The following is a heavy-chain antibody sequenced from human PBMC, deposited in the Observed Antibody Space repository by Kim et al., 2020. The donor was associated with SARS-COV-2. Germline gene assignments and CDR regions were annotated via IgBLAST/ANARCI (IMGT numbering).Heavy chain of an antibody. CDR2: KSTTDRGTT. V-gene: IGHV3-15*01. CDR3: AAGY. Sequence: KSTTDRGTTDYAVPVKGRFTIYRDDTKNTLYLQMNSTKAADTAVYYCAAGYWGRGTLVTVSS. J-gene: IGHJ4*02.